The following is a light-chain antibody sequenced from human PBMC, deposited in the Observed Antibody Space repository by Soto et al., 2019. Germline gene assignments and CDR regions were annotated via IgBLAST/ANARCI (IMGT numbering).Light chain of an antibody. Sequence: EIVLTQSPGTLSLSPGERATLSCRASQRVSSSFLAWYQQKPGQAPRLLIYGASSSATGVPDRFSGSGSGTDFTLTISRLEPEDFAVYYCQQYGRSPWTFGQGTKVEIK. J-gene: IGKJ1*01. CDR3: QQYGRSPWT. CDR2: GAS. V-gene: IGKV3-20*01. CDR1: QRVSSSF.